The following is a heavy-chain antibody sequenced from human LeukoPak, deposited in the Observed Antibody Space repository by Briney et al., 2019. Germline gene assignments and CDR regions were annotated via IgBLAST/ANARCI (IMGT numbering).Heavy chain of an antibody. V-gene: IGHV4-59*01. CDR1: GGSISTYY. CDR3: ARDKGENYDSSGYLDY. CDR2: INYSGST. Sequence: SETLSLTCTVSGGSISTYYWGWIRQPPGKGLEWIGYINYSGSTNCNPALKSRVTISVDTSKNQFSLKLSSVTAADTAVYYCARDKGENYDSSGYLDYWGQGTLVTVSS. D-gene: IGHD3-22*01. J-gene: IGHJ4*02.